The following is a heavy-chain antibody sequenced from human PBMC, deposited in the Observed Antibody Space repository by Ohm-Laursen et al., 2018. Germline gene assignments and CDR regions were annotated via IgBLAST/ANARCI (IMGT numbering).Heavy chain of an antibody. CDR1: GCSISSGYY. D-gene: IGHD2-21*01. V-gene: IGHV4-38-2*01. CDR2: IYHSGNT. J-gene: IGHJ5*02. Sequence: TLSLTCAVSGCSISSGYYWGWIRQPPGKGLEWIGSIYHSGNTYYNPSLKSRFTISVDTSKNHFSLKLSSVTAADTAVYYCARASRDPTIYPWGQGTLVTVSS. CDR3: ARASRDPTIYP.